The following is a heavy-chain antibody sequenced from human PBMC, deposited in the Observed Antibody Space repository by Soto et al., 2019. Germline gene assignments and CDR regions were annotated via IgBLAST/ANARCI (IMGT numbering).Heavy chain of an antibody. D-gene: IGHD2-15*01. CDR1: GFTFSIYV. CDR3: SRGDREDTAVVIGARPGEYGMDV. Sequence: QVQLVESGGGVVQPGRSLRLSCAAYGFTFSIYVMHWVRQAPGKGLEWVAVISYDGARKAYANSVKGRFTISRDTSKNTLYLQMNSLRVEDTAAYYCSRGDREDTAVVIGARPGEYGMDVWGRGTTVTVSS. CDR2: ISYDGARK. V-gene: IGHV3-30-3*01. J-gene: IGHJ6*02.